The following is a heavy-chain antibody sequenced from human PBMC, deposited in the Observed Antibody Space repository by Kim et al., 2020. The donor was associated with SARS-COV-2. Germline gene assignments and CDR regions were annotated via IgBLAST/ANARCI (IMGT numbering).Heavy chain of an antibody. D-gene: IGHD4-17*01. CDR3: ASKDYDYGDYETDY. Sequence: NPSLKSRVTISVDTSKNQFSLKLSSVTAADTAVYYCASKDYDYGDYETDYWGQGTLVTVSS. V-gene: IGHV4-34*01. J-gene: IGHJ4*02.